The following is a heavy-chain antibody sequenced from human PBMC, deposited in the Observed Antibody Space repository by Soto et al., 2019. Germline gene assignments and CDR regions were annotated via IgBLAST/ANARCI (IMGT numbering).Heavy chain of an antibody. D-gene: IGHD3-16*01. V-gene: IGHV3-23*01. CDR3: ANVRSSRSSMIPFDY. J-gene: IGHJ4*02. Sequence: EVQLLESGGGLVQPGWSLRLSCTASGFTFSTYAMNWVRQAPGKGLEWISSISSNGGSTYYADSVKGRFTVSRDNSKNTLYLQLNSLRAEDTAVYYCANVRSSRSSMIPFDYWGQGAQVTVSS. CDR1: GFTFSTYA. CDR2: ISSNGGST.